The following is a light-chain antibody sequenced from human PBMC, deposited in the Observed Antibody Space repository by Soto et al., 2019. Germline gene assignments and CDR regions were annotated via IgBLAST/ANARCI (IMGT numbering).Light chain of an antibody. V-gene: IGLV1-44*01. CDR1: RFNIGDNT. J-gene: IGLJ2*01. CDR2: SNN. Sequence: QSVLTQPPSASGTPGQRVTISCSGNRFNIGDNTVNWYQLLPGTAPKLLIYSNNERPSGVPDRFSGSKSGTSASLAISGLQSEDEADYYCAAWDDNLSGVVFGGGTKLTVL. CDR3: AAWDDNLSGVV.